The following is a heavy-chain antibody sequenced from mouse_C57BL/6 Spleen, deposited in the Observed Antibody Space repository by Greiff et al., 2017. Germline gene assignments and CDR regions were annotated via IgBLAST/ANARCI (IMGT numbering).Heavy chain of an antibody. CDR2: IYPGNGDT. CDR1: GYTFTSYN. Sequence: QVQLKQSGAELVRPGASVKMSCKASGYTFTSYNMHWVKQTPRQGLEWIGAIYPGNGDTSYNQKFKGKATLTVDKSSSTAYMQLSSLTSDDSAVYFCARGSGYTAWFAYWGQGTLVTVSA. CDR3: ARGSGYTAWFAY. V-gene: IGHV1-12*01. D-gene: IGHD3-2*02. J-gene: IGHJ3*01.